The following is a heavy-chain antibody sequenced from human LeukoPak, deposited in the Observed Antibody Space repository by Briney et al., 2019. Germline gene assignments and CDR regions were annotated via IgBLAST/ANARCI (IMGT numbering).Heavy chain of an antibody. CDR3: ARERITPGP. CDR2: ISESGTTI. J-gene: IGHJ5*02. D-gene: IGHD3-10*01. CDR1: GFTFSDYS. Sequence: GGSLRLSCAASGFTFSDYSMSWIRQAPGKGLEWVSHISESGTTIYYADSVKGRFTISRDNTKNSLYLQMNSLRTEDTAVYYCARERITPGPWGQGTLVTVSS. V-gene: IGHV3-11*04.